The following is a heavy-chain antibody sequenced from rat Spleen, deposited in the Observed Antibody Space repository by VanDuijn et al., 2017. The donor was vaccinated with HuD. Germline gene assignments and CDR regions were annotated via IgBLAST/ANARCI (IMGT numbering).Heavy chain of an antibody. V-gene: IGHV5-22*01. J-gene: IGHJ4*01. CDR2: ISYEGSST. Sequence: EVQLVESGGGLVQPGRSMKLSCAASGFTFSNYDMAWVRQAPTKGLEWVASISYEGSSTYYGDSVKGRFTISRDNAKSTLYLQMNSLRSEDTATYYCARHMANPYYVMDAWGQGASVTVSS. CDR3: ARHMANPYYVMDA. CDR1: GFTFSNYD. D-gene: IGHD3-4*01.